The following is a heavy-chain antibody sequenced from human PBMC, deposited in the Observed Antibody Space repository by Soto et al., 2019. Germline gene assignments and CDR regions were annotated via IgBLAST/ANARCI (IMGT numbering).Heavy chain of an antibody. CDR3: ARELGYCSGGNCYSLNAFDI. CDR2: IYYSGST. Sequence: QLQLQESGPGLVKPSETLSLTCTVSGGSISISGYYWVLIRQPPGKGLEWIASIYYSGSTYYNPSLKRLVTIYGDTSKNQFSLKLSSVTAADTAVYYCARELGYCSGGNCYSLNAFDIWGQGTMVTVSS. CDR1: GGSISISGYY. D-gene: IGHD2-15*01. J-gene: IGHJ3*02. V-gene: IGHV4-39*01.